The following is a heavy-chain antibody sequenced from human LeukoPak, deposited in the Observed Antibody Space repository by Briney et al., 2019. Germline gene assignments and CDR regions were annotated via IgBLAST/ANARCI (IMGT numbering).Heavy chain of an antibody. CDR3: ARGRVLTIFGVISWFDP. J-gene: IGHJ5*02. D-gene: IGHD3-3*01. CDR1: GFTFSSYW. V-gene: IGHV3-7*01. Sequence: GGSLRLSCAASGFTFSSYWMSWVRQAPGKGLEWVANIKQDGSEKYYVDSVKGRFTISRDNAKNSLYLLMNSLRAEDTAVYYCARGRVLTIFGVISWFDPWGQGTLVTVSS. CDR2: IKQDGSEK.